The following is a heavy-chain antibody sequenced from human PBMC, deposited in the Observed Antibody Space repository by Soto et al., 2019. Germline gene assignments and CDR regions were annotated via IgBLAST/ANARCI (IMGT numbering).Heavy chain of an antibody. V-gene: IGHV4-4*07. Sequence: PSETLSLTCTVSGGSISSYYWSWIRQPAGKGLEWIGRIYTSGSTNYNPSLKSRVTMSVDTSKNQFSLKLSSVTAADTAVYYCARVILKRDRDGYNLYYFDYWGQGTLVTVS. D-gene: IGHD5-12*01. CDR2: IYTSGST. CDR1: GGSISSYY. J-gene: IGHJ4*02. CDR3: ARVILKRDRDGYNLYYFDY.